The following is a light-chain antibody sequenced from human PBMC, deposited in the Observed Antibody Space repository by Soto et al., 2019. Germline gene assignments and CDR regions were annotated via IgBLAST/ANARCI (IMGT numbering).Light chain of an antibody. CDR1: KSVSNY. J-gene: IGKJ1*01. CDR3: QQRSNWPKK. CDR2: DAS. Sequence: EVVLTHSPGTLSLSPWERATLACRASKSVSNYVAWYQQKPGQAPRLLIYDASNRATGIPARFSGSGSGTDFTLTISSLEPEDFAVYYCQQRSNWPKKFGQGTKVDI. V-gene: IGKV3-11*01.